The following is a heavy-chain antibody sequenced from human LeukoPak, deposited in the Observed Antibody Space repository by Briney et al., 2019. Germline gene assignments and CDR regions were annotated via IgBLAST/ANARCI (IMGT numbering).Heavy chain of an antibody. CDR1: GGSIRSTTYY. Sequence: SETLSLTCSVSGGSIRSTTYYWGWIRQPPGKRLEWIASIYYSGNTYYSPSLMSRVTISVDTSKNQFSLNLRSVTAADTAVYYCASAVVVSSGWSGAYWGQGTLVTVSS. CDR3: ASAVVVSSGWSGAY. CDR2: IYYSGNT. J-gene: IGHJ4*02. D-gene: IGHD6-19*01. V-gene: IGHV4-39*07.